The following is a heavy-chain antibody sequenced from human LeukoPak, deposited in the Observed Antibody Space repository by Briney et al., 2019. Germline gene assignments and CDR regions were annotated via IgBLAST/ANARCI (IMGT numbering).Heavy chain of an antibody. Sequence: SETLSLTCTVSGGSISSSSYYWGWIRQPPGKGLEWIGYIYYSGSTNYNPSLKSRVTIPVDTSKNQFSLKLSSVTAADTAVYYCARGIAAAGTPPDSDYWGQGTLVTVSS. CDR2: IYYSGST. CDR3: ARGIAAAGTPPDSDY. V-gene: IGHV4-61*05. CDR1: GGSISSSSYY. D-gene: IGHD6-13*01. J-gene: IGHJ4*02.